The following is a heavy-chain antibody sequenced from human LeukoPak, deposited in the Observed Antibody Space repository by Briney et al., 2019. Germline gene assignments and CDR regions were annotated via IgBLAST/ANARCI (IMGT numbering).Heavy chain of an antibody. CDR1: GGSFSGYY. Sequence: SETLSLTCAVYGGSFSGYYWSWIRQPPGKGLEWIGEINHSGSINYNPSLKSRVTISVDTSKNQFSLKLSSVTAADTAVYYCARGRKNYYDSSGYYFGYWGQGTLVTVSS. J-gene: IGHJ4*02. CDR2: INHSGSI. CDR3: ARGRKNYYDSSGYYFGY. V-gene: IGHV4-34*01. D-gene: IGHD3-22*01.